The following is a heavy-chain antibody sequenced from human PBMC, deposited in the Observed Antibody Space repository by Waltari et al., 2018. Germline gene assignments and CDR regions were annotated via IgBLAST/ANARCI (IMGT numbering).Heavy chain of an antibody. CDR1: GFMFKNHW. D-gene: IGHD2-2*02. J-gene: IGHJ5*02. Sequence: QLVQSGVGLVQPGGSRRLSFVASGFMFKNHWMLWARQAPGKGLQWVAKIHPEGTVTYYVDSVKGRFTVSRDNARNSLFLQMTSLTTDDTAIYYCARDNTFYSDDLWGQGTLVTVSS. CDR2: IHPEGTVT. V-gene: IGHV3-7*01. CDR3: ARDNTFYSDDL.